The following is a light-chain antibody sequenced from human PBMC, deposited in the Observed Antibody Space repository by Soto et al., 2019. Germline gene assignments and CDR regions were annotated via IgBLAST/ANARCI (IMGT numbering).Light chain of an antibody. Sequence: DIQMTQSPSTLSGSVGERVTLTCRASQTISSWLAWYQQKPGKAPKLLIYKASTLESGVPSRFSGSGSGTDFTLTICSLQPDDFATYYCQQYNSTWTFGQGTKVDIK. V-gene: IGKV1-5*03. CDR2: KAS. CDR3: QQYNSTWT. J-gene: IGKJ1*01. CDR1: QTISSW.